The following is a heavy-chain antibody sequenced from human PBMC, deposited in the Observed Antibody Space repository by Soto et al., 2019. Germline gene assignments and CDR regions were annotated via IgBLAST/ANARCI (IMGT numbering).Heavy chain of an antibody. CDR3: ARARGITMVRGVGFDY. CDR2: ISSSSSYI. J-gene: IGHJ4*02. V-gene: IGHV3-21*01. CDR1: GFTFSSYS. D-gene: IGHD3-10*01. Sequence: EVQLVESGRGLVKPGGSLRLSCAASGFTFSSYSMNWVRQAPGKGLEWVSSISSSSSYIYYADSVKGRFTISRDNAKNSLYLQMNSLRAEDTAVYYCARARGITMVRGVGFDYWGQGTLVTVSS.